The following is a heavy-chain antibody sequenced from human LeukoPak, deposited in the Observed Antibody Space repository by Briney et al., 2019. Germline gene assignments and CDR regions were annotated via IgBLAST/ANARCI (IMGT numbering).Heavy chain of an antibody. CDR3: WKCRTGHDVFDI. D-gene: IGHD3/OR15-3a*01. CDR2: IWYDGTTK. CDR1: GFTFSSYG. Sequence: GGSLRLSCAASGFTFSSYGMHWVRQAPGKGLEWVAIIWYDGTTKYYADSVKGRFTLSRENSKNTMFLQMNSLRAENPAVYYRWKCRTGHDVFDIGGQGTKVPVPS. V-gene: IGHV3-33*06. J-gene: IGHJ3*02.